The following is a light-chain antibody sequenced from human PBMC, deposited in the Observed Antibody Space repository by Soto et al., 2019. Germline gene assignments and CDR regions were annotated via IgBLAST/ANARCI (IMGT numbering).Light chain of an antibody. Sequence: IVLTQSPGTLALPPGDRATLSCRASQYINTRLAWYQHRTGQPPRILIYQTSIRDAGIPARFSASGSGTDFTLTISEVQPEDFELYYCHQRQSSPRTFGQGTKVDIK. V-gene: IGKV3-11*01. CDR3: HQRQSSPRT. J-gene: IGKJ1*01. CDR1: QYINTR. CDR2: QTS.